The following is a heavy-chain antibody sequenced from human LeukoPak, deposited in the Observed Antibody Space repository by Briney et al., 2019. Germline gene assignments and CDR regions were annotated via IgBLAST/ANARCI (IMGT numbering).Heavy chain of an antibody. CDR3: AAERYGGISDCCNFEI. J-gene: IGHJ3*02. CDR2: IIVGSGTT. D-gene: IGHD4-23*01. V-gene: IGHV1-58*01. CDR1: GFTFSTSA. Sequence: AASVKVSCESSGFTFSTSAVQWVRQARGQRLEWIGWIIVGSGTTNYAQSLQGRLTITRDMSTNTAYMELSSLRSENTAVYYCAAERYGGISDCCNFEIWGQGTMVTVSS.